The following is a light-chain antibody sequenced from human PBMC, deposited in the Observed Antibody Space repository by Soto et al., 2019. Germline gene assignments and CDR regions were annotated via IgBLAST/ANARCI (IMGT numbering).Light chain of an antibody. CDR1: QSVRTV. V-gene: IGKV3-11*01. CDR3: QQRTDWPTIN. CDR2: AAS. Sequence: EIVLTQSPATLSLSPGERATLSCGASQSVRTVLAWYQQKPGQAPRLLIYAASTRATGVPARFSGSGSGTDFTLTISNFEAEDLGVYYCQQRTDWPTINYGQGTLLYSK. J-gene: IGKJ5*01.